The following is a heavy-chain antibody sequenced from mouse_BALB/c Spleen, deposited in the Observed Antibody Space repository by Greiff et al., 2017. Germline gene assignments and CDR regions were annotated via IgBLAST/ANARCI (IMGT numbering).Heavy chain of an antibody. D-gene: IGHD1-1*01. CDR3: ARQDGYYGIYAMDY. Sequence: EVQGVESGGGLVQPGGSLKLSCAASGFTFSSYTMSWVRQTPEKRLEWVAYISNGGGSTYYPDTVKGRFTISRDNAKNTLYLQMSSLKSEDTAMYYCARQDGYYGIYAMDYWGQGTSVTVSS. CDR1: GFTFSSYT. V-gene: IGHV5-12-2*01. CDR2: ISNGGGST. J-gene: IGHJ4*01.